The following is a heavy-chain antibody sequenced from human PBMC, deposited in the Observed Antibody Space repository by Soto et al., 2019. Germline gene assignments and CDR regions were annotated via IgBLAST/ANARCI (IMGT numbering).Heavy chain of an antibody. CDR2: IVPLFRTT. J-gene: IGHJ6*02. CDR3: ARGGDSSTWTNLLDGSGLDV. Sequence: QVQLVQSGAEAKKPGSSVKVSCKTSGGTFSSYAISWVRQAPGQGLEWMGGIVPLFRTTNYAQKFQGRVTITAEPSPYTEYMELSGLRSGDTAVYYCARGGDSSTWTNLLDGSGLDVWGQGTTVTVSS. D-gene: IGHD3-22*01. CDR1: GGTFSSYA. V-gene: IGHV1-69*01.